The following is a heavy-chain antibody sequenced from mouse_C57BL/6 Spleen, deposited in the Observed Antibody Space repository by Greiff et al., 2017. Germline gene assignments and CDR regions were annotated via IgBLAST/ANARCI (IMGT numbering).Heavy chain of an antibody. CDR2: IYPGDGDT. J-gene: IGHJ1*03. Sequence: VQLQQSGAELVKPGASVKISCKASGYAFSSYWMNWVKQRPGKGLEWIGQIYPGDGDTNYNGKFKGKATLTADESSSTAYMQLSSLTSEDSAVYFCATATVVRRYFDVWGTGTTVTVSS. CDR1: GYAFSSYW. V-gene: IGHV1-80*01. D-gene: IGHD1-1*01. CDR3: ATATVVRRYFDV.